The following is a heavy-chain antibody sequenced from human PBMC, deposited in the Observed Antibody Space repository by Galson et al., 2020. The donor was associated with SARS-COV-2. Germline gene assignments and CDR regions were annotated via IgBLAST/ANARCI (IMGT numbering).Heavy chain of an antibody. Sequence: SETLSLTCDISGDSVSSNTWNWVRQSPSKGLEWLGRTYYRTKWYHDYAVFVKSRITINADTSQNQFSLQLSYVTPEDTAIYYWVRGGWSSSSWYARTSNWFAPWGQGTLVTVS. J-gene: IGHJ5*02. V-gene: IGHV6-1*01. CDR2: TYYRTKWYH. CDR3: VRGGWSSSSWYARTSNWFAP. CDR1: GDSVSSNT. D-gene: IGHD6-13*01.